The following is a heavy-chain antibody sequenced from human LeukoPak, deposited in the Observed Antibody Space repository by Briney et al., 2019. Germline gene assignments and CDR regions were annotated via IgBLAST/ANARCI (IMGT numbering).Heavy chain of an antibody. CDR1: GFTVSSNY. CDR2: IYSGGST. V-gene: IGHV3-53*01. Sequence: PGESLRLSCAASGFTVSSNYMTWVRQAPGKGLEWVSVIYSGGSTYYADSVKGRFTISRDDSKNTLYLQVNSLRAEDTAVYYCASGLPPGIIDYWGQGTLVTVSS. CDR3: ASGLPPGIIDY. J-gene: IGHJ4*02. D-gene: IGHD1-14*01.